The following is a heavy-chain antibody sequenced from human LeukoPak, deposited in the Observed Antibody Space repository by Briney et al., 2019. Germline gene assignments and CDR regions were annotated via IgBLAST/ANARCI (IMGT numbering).Heavy chain of an antibody. CDR3: ATSDDIVVVSTAPPEDY. J-gene: IGHJ4*02. V-gene: IGHV3-66*02. CDR2: IYSGGST. D-gene: IGHD2-2*01. CDR1: GFTVSSNY. Sequence: PGGSLRLSCAASGFTVSSNYMSWVRQAPGKGLEWVSVIYSGGSTYYADSVKGRFTISRDNSKNTLYLQMNSLRAEDTAVYYCATSDDIVVVSTAPPEDYWGQGTLVTVSS.